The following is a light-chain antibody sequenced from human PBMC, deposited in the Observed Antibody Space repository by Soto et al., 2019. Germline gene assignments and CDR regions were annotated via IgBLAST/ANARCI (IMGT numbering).Light chain of an antibody. V-gene: IGLV2-14*01. CDR2: DVS. CDR3: SSYTSSSTLGV. CDR1: GSDVGGYKY. J-gene: IGLJ1*01. Sequence: QSVLTQPASVSGSPGQSITISCTGTGSDVGGYKYVSWYQQHPGKAPKLMIYDVSNRPSGVSNRFSGSKSGNTASLTISGLQAEDEADYYCSSYTSSSTLGVFGTGTKVTVL.